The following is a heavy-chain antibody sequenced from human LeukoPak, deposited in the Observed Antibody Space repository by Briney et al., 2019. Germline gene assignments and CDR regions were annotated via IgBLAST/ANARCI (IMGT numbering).Heavy chain of an antibody. CDR1: GFTFGTYA. CDR3: AKDRGQMTTVTNFAS. J-gene: IGHJ4*02. V-gene: IGHV3-23*01. D-gene: IGHD4-17*01. Sequence: GGSLRLSCAASGFTFGTYAMTWVREAPGTGLECVSGISGRGASTYYADSVKGRFTISRDNSNNTLYLQMKSLRAEDTAIYYCAKDRGQMTTVTNFASWGQGTLVTVSS. CDR2: ISGRGAST.